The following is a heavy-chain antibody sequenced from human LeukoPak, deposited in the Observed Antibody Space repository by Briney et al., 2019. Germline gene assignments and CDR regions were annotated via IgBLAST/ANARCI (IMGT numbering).Heavy chain of an antibody. V-gene: IGHV3-48*04. CDR2: ISSSSTI. Sequence: PGGSLRLSCAASGFTFSSYSMNWVRQAPGKGLEWVSYISSSSTIYYADSVKGRFTISRDNAKNSLYLQMNSLRAEDTAVYYCARVSYYGSGRVYYYYMDVWGKGTTVTVSS. D-gene: IGHD3-10*01. J-gene: IGHJ6*03. CDR3: ARVSYYGSGRVYYYYMDV. CDR1: GFTFSSYS.